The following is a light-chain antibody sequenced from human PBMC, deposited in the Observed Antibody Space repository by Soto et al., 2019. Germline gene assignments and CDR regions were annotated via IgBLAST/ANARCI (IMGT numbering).Light chain of an antibody. Sequence: DIQMTQSPSSLSASVGDRVTIACRARQSIGSYLNWYQQKPGKAPKLLMCATSYLQGGVPSRFSGSGSSTDFTLTINGLQHEEFASYYSPHSFSFPRTFGQGTQVEVK. V-gene: IGKV1-39*01. CDR1: QSIGSY. CDR3: PHSFSFPRT. CDR2: ATS. J-gene: IGKJ1*01.